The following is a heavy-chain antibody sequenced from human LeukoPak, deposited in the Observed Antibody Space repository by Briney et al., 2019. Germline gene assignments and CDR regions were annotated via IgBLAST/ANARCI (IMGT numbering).Heavy chain of an antibody. CDR1: GFSLRGYY. Sequence: GGSLRLSCAASGFSLRGYYMSWIRQAPGKGLEWGAYISDSGSYTNHADSVRGLFTISRHNAKKCLSLHIINLRVDDAAVYECARTVGLGPGGHFDYWGQGDLVTVSS. D-gene: IGHD4-23*01. J-gene: IGHJ4*02. V-gene: IGHV3-11*03. CDR2: ISDSGSYT. CDR3: ARTVGLGPGGHFDY.